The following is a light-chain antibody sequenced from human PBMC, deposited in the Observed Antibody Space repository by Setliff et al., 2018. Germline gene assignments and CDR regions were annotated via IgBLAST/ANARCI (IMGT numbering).Light chain of an antibody. J-gene: IGLJ2*01. V-gene: IGLV2-14*01. CDR3: NSYTSSTTVG. CDR1: SSDVGGYNY. CDR2: EVI. Sequence: QSVLTQPASVSGSPGQSITISCTGSSSDVGGYNYVSWYQQHPGKAPKLMIYEVINRPSGVSNRFSGSKSGNTASLTISGLQAEDEADYYCNSYTSSTTVGFGGGTKVT.